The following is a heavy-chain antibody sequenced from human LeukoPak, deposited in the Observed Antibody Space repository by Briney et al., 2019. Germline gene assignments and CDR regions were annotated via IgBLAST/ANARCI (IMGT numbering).Heavy chain of an antibody. CDR1: GYTISSDYY. D-gene: IGHD1-26*01. CDR3: ARDVGATVHGY. V-gene: IGHV4-38-2*02. J-gene: IGHJ4*02. Sequence: SETLSLTCTVSGYTISSDYYWGWIRQPPGKGLEWIGSIHRSGSTYYNPSLESRVTISVDTSKNQFSLMLSSVTAADTAVYYCARDVGATVHGYWGQGTLVTVSS. CDR2: IHRSGST.